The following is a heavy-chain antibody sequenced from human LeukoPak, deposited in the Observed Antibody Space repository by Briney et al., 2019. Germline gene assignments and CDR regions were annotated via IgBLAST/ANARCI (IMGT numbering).Heavy chain of an antibody. V-gene: IGHV1-8*01. CDR2: MNPNSGNT. Sequence: ASVKVSCKASGYTFTSYDINWVRQATGQGLEWMGWMNPNSGNTGYAQKFQGRVTMTRNTSISTAYMELSSLRSEDTAVYYCAREXXTIPFIYDYWGQGTLVTVS. CDR3: AREXXTIPFIYDY. D-gene: IGHD2-21*01. CDR1: GYTFTSYD. J-gene: IGHJ4*02.